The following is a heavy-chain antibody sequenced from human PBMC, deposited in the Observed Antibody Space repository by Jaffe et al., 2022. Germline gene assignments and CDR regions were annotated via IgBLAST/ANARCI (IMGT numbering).Heavy chain of an antibody. Sequence: EVQLVESGGGLVQPGGSLRLSCAASGFTFSSYEMNWVRQAPGKGLEWVSIISSSGSTIYYADSVKGRFTISRDNAKNSLHLQMNSLRAEDTAVYYCVRDPSWNTVNLDYWGQGTLVTVSS. V-gene: IGHV3-48*03. CDR1: GFTFSSYE. D-gene: IGHD4-17*01. CDR2: ISSSGSTI. J-gene: IGHJ4*02. CDR3: VRDPSWNTVNLDY.